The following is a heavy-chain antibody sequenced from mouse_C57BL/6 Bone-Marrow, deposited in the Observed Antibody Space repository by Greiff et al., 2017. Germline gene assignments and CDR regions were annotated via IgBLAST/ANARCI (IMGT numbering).Heavy chain of an antibody. V-gene: IGHV1-52*01. CDR2: IDPYDSET. CDR3: ARGYYYGSMDY. J-gene: IGHJ4*01. Sequence: QVQLQQPGAELVRPGSSVKLSCKASGYTFTSYWMHWVKQRPIQGLEWIGNIDPYDSETHYNQKFKDKATLTVDKSSSTAYMQLSSLTSEDSAVYYCARGYYYGSMDYWGQGTSVTVSS. CDR1: GYTFTSYW. D-gene: IGHD1-1*01.